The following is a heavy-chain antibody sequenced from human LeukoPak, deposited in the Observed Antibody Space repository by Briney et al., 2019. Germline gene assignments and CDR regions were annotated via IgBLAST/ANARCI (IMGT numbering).Heavy chain of an antibody. D-gene: IGHD3-3*01. V-gene: IGHV4-4*07. CDR3: ARDIGRITIFGVVKEAFDI. CDR1: GGSISSFY. CDR2: IYTSWST. Sequence: SETLSLTCTVSGGSISSFYWSWTRQPAGTGLVCIWRIYTSWSTNYSPSLQSRVTMSVDTSKNQFSLTLSSVTAADAAVYYCARDIGRITIFGVVKEAFDIWGQGTMVTVSS. J-gene: IGHJ3*02.